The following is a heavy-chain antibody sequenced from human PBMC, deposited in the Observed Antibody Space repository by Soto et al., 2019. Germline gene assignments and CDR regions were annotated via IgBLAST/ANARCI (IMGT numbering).Heavy chain of an antibody. J-gene: IGHJ6*03. V-gene: IGHV3-11*01. CDR1: GFTFSDYY. D-gene: IGHD1-1*01. CDR3: ARELGEVWNGAVSYYYYYMDV. CDR2: ISSSGSTI. Sequence: QVQLVESGGGLVKPGGSLRLSCAASGFTFSDYYMSWIRQAPGKGLEWVSYISSSGSTIYYADSVKGRFTISRDNAKNSLYLQMNSRRAEDTAVYYCARELGEVWNGAVSYYYYYMDVWGKGTTVTVSS.